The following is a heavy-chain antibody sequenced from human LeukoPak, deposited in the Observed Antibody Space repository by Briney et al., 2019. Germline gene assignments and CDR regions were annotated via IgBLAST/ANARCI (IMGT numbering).Heavy chain of an antibody. CDR3: ARDGWGIAARPPYYYYYMDV. J-gene: IGHJ6*03. CDR2: IRYDGSNK. CDR1: GFTFSSYG. V-gene: IGHV3-33*01. Sequence: GSSLRLFYAASGFTFSSYGMHWVSQAPGKGLGWVAVIRYDGSNKYYADSVTARFTISRDNSNNTLYLQMNSLRAEDTAVYYCARDGWGIAARPPYYYYYMDVWGKGTTVTVSS. D-gene: IGHD6-6*01.